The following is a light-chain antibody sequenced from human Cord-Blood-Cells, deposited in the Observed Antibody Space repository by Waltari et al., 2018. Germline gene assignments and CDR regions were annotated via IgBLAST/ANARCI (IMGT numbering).Light chain of an antibody. V-gene: IGKV1-39*01. Sequence: DIQMTQSPSSLSASVGDRVTITCRASQSISSYLNWYQQKPGKAPKLLIYAASSWQSGVPSRLSGSGSGTDFTLTISSLQPEDFATYYCQQSYSTPRTFGQGTKVEIK. J-gene: IGKJ1*01. CDR1: QSISSY. CDR3: QQSYSTPRT. CDR2: AAS.